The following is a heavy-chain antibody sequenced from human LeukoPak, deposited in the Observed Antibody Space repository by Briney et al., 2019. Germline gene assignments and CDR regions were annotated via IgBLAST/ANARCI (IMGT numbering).Heavy chain of an antibody. CDR1: GFSFSNYA. D-gene: IGHD2-2*01. J-gene: IGHJ4*02. CDR2: ISGRGANT. V-gene: IGHV3-23*01. CDR3: AKAVVIVPTATPFDC. Sequence: GGSLRLSCAASGFSFSNYAMSWVRQAPGKGLEWVSAISGRGANTYYADSVKGRFTISRDNSKNTLYMQMNSLRAEDTAVYYCAKAVVIVPTATPFDCRGQGTLVTVSS.